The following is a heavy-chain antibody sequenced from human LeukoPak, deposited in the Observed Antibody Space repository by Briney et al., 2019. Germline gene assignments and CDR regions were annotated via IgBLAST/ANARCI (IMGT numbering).Heavy chain of an antibody. CDR3: ARDPGPATGGPYYFDY. D-gene: IGHD2-15*01. Sequence: SQTLSLTCTVSGGSISSGSYYWSWIRQPAGKGLEWIGRIYTSGSTNYNPSLKSRVTISVDTSKNQFSLKLSSVTAADTAVYYCARDPGPATGGPYYFDYWGQGTLVTVSS. V-gene: IGHV4-61*02. J-gene: IGHJ4*02. CDR1: GGSISSGSYY. CDR2: IYTSGST.